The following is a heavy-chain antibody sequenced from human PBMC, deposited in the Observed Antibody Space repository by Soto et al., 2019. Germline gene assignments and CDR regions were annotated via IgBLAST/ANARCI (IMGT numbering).Heavy chain of an antibody. CDR2: INSDGSST. CDR1: GFTFSSYW. CDR3: ARGPERGYRGYEEIDY. V-gene: IGHV3-74*01. D-gene: IGHD5-12*01. Sequence: GGSLRLSCAASGFTFSSYWMHWVRQAPGKGLVWVSRINSDGSSTSYADSVKGRFTISRDNAKNTLYLQMNSLRAEDTAVYYWARGPERGYRGYEEIDYWGQEPLVTVSS. J-gene: IGHJ4*02.